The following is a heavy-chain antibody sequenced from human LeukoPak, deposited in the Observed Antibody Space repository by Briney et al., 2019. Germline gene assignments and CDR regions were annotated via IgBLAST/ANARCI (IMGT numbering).Heavy chain of an antibody. V-gene: IGHV3-7*01. Sequence: GGSLRFSFAASGFTFSCYWMSLVRQAPGKGMEWVANIKQDGSEKYYVDSVKGRYTISRDNAENSLYLEMNRLRAEDTAVYYCERPYSSSSGYWGQGTLVTVSS. J-gene: IGHJ4*02. CDR3: ERPYSSSSGY. CDR2: IKQDGSEK. D-gene: IGHD6-6*01. CDR1: GFTFSCYW.